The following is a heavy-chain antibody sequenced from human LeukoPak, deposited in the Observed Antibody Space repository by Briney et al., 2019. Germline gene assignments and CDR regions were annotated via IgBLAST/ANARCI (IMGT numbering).Heavy chain of an antibody. D-gene: IGHD2-15*01. CDR1: GFTFGDYA. CDR2: IRSKAYGGTT. J-gene: IGHJ3*02. CDR3: TRDFARYCSGGSCSPPDAFDI. V-gene: IGHV3-49*03. Sequence: PGGSLRLSCTASGFTFGDYAMSWFRQAPGKGLEWVGFIRSKAYGGTTEYAASVKGRFTISRDDSKSIAYLQMNSLKTEDTAVYYCTRDFARYCSGGSCSPPDAFDIWGQGTMVTVSS.